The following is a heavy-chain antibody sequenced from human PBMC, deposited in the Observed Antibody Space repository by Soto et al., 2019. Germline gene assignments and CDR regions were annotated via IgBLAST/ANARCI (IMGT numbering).Heavy chain of an antibody. Sequence: QVQLVESGGGVVQPGRSLRLSCAASGFTFSSYGMHWVRQAPGKGLEWVAVIWYDGSNKYYADSVKGRFTISRDNSKNTLYLQMNSLRAEDTAVYYCAREGIAAAGAFDYWAREPWSPSPQ. CDR3: AREGIAAAGAFDY. J-gene: IGHJ4*02. D-gene: IGHD6-13*01. V-gene: IGHV3-33*01. CDR1: GFTFSSYG. CDR2: IWYDGSNK.